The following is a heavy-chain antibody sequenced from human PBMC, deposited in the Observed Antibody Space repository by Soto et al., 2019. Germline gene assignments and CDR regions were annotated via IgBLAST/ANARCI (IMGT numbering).Heavy chain of an antibody. CDR3: ARSGYSYDIDY. V-gene: IGHV4-39*01. CDR2: IYYSGST. Sequence: SETLSLTCTVSGGSISSSSYYWGWIRQPPGKWLEWIGSIYYSGSTYYNPSLKSRVTISVDTSKNQFSLKLSSVTAADTAVYYCARSGYSYDIDYWGQGTLVTVYS. D-gene: IGHD5-18*01. J-gene: IGHJ4*02. CDR1: GGSISSSSYY.